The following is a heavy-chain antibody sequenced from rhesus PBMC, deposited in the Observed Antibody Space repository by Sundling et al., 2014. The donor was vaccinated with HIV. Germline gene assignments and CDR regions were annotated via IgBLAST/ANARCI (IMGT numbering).Heavy chain of an antibody. V-gene: IGHV3S42*01. Sequence: EVQLXETGGGLVQPGGSLKLSCAASGFTFSSYGMSWVRQAPGKGLEWVSAINSGGGSTYYADSVKGRFTISRDNSKNTLSLQMNSLRAEDTAVYYCATWGDSLDVWGRGVLVTVSS. J-gene: IGHJ5-2*02. D-gene: IGHD1-38*01. CDR1: GFTFSSYG. CDR3: ATWGDSLDV. CDR2: INSGGGST.